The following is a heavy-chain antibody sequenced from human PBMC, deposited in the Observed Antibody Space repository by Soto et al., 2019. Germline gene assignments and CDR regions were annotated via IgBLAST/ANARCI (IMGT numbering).Heavy chain of an antibody. V-gene: IGHV3-74*01. D-gene: IGHD1-1*01. CDR1: GFTFSSYW. CDR2: INSDGSST. Sequence: EVQLVESGGGLVQPGGSLRLSFAASGFTFSSYWMHWVRQAPGKGLVWVSRINSDGSSTSYADSVKGRFTISRDNAKNTLYLQMNSLRAEDTAVYYCARVGPNWSTYYFDYWGQGTLVTVSS. CDR3: ARVGPNWSTYYFDY. J-gene: IGHJ4*02.